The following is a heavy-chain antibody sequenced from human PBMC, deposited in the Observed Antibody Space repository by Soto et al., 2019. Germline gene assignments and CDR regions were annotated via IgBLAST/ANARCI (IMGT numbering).Heavy chain of an antibody. J-gene: IGHJ4*02. CDR2: ISPSFGTP. Sequence: GASVKVSCKASGGTFSSYYITWVRQAPGQGLEWMGGISPSFGTPNYARKFQGRVTTTAAESTSTAYMELSSLSSEDTAVYYCGRDYDNWSFDYWGQGALVTVSS. V-gene: IGHV1-69*13. CDR3: GRDYDNWSFDY. D-gene: IGHD1-20*01. CDR1: GGTFSSYY.